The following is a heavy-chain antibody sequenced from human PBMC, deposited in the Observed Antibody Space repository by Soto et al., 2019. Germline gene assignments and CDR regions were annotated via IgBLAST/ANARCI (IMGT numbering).Heavy chain of an antibody. D-gene: IGHD1-1*01. CDR1: GFTVSNNY. Sequence: EVQLVESGGGLVQPGGSLRLSCAASGFTVSNNYMRWVRQAPGKGLEWVSLIYSGGATYYADSVKGRFTISRDNSKNTLYLQMNSRRAEDTAVYYCERDGTYNWVGGQGILVTVSS. J-gene: IGHJ4*02. CDR3: ERDGTYNWV. V-gene: IGHV3-66*01. CDR2: IYSGGAT.